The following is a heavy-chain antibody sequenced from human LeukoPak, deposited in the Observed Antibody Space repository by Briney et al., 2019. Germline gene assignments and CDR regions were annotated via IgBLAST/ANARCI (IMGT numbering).Heavy chain of an antibody. J-gene: IGHJ6*02. D-gene: IGHD3-22*01. Sequence: ASVKVSCKASGYTFTSYGISWVRQAPGQGLEWMGWISAYNGNTNYAQKLQGRVTMTTDTSTSTAYMELRSLRSDDTAVYYCTRGVLRYDSSGQVYYYYYYGMDVWGQGTTVTVSS. CDR2: ISAYNGNT. V-gene: IGHV1-18*01. CDR3: TRGVLRYDSSGQVYYYYYYGMDV. CDR1: GYTFTSYG.